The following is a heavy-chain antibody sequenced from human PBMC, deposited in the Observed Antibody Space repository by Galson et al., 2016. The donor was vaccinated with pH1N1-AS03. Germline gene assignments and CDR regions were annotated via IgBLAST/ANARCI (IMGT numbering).Heavy chain of an antibody. J-gene: IGHJ3*02. Sequence: TLSLTCAVSGDSISGGYSWSWIRQPPGKGLEWIGSFFHNGGNDYNPSLKSRVTISVDTSKNQFSLKLISVTAADTAVYYCARQKGGSKTAFDIWGQGTMVTVSS. CDR2: FFHNGGN. CDR1: GDSISGGYS. V-gene: IGHV4-30-2*03. D-gene: IGHD3-16*01. CDR3: ARQKGGSKTAFDI.